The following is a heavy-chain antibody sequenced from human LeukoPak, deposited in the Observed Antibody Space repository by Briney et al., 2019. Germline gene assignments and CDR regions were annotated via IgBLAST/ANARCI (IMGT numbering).Heavy chain of an antibody. V-gene: IGHV4-34*01. Sequence: PSETLSLTCAVYGGSFSGYYWSWIRQPPGKGLEWIGEINHSGSTNYNPSLKSRVTISVDTSKNQFSLKLSSVTAADTAVYYCARVADSSGYYYGLYFDYWGQGTLVTVSS. CDR1: GGSFSGYY. D-gene: IGHD3-22*01. CDR3: ARVADSSGYYYGLYFDY. CDR2: INHSGST. J-gene: IGHJ4*02.